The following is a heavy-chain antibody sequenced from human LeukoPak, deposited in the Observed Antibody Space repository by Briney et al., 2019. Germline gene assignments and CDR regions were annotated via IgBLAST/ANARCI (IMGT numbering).Heavy chain of an antibody. V-gene: IGHV4-59*08. Sequence: SGTLSLTCTVSGGSISSYYWSWIRQPPGKGLEWIGYISYSGGTNYNPSLKSRVTISVDTSKNQFSLKLTSVTAADTAVYYCARPSRMYSSGWPFDCWGQGALATVSS. CDR1: GGSISSYY. CDR2: ISYSGGT. CDR3: ARPSRMYSSGWPFDC. J-gene: IGHJ4*02. D-gene: IGHD6-19*01.